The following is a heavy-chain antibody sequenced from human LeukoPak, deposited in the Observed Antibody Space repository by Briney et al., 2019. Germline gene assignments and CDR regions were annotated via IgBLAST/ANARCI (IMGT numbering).Heavy chain of an antibody. CDR3: ARGPQRAFDI. V-gene: IGHV1-69*04. CDR1: GGTFSSYA. Sequence: ASVKVSCKASGGTFSSYAISWVRQAPGQGLEWMGRIIPILDIANYAQKFQGRVTITADKSTSTAYMELSSLRSEDTAVYYCARGPQRAFDIWGQGTMVTVSS. CDR2: IIPILDIA. J-gene: IGHJ3*02.